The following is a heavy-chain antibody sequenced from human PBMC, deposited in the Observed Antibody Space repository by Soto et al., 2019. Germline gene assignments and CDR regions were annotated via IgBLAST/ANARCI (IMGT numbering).Heavy chain of an antibody. V-gene: IGHV4-39*07. Sequence: PSETLSLTCTVSGGSISSSSNFWGWIRQPPGKGLEWIAIITYSGTTYYNPSLKSRVTISVDTSKNQFSLKLSSVTAADTAVYYCAGGAVVRIFDYWGQGTLVTVSS. CDR1: GGSISSSSNF. CDR2: ITYSGTT. J-gene: IGHJ4*02. CDR3: AGGAVVRIFDY. D-gene: IGHD3-16*01.